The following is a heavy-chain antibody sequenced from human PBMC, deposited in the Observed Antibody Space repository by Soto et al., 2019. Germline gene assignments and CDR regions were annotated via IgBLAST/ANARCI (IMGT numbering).Heavy chain of an antibody. CDR2: IYYSGRT. V-gene: IGHV4-39*01. Sequence: PSETLSLTCTVTGDSINSRSYYWGWIRQPPGKGLEWIGSIYYSGRTYNNPSLRSRVSMSIDTSKDQFSLKLKSVTAADTALYFCARQRTSVVTQAYFDVWGPVSLVTVSS. CDR1: GDSINSRSYY. CDR3: ARQRTSVVTQAYFDV. J-gene: IGHJ4*02. D-gene: IGHD2-21*02.